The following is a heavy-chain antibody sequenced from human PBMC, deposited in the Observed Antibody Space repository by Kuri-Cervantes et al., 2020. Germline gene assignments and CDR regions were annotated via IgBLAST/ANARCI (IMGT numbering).Heavy chain of an antibody. CDR3: ARDFGDNWNYFAYYGMDV. Sequence: GESLKISCAASGFTVSSNYMSWVRQAPGKGLEWVSSISSSSSYIYYADSVKGRFTISRDNAKNSLYLQMNSLRAEDTAVYYCARDFGDNWNYFAYYGMDVWGQGTTVTVSS. J-gene: IGHJ6*02. D-gene: IGHD1-7*01. V-gene: IGHV3-21*01. CDR2: ISSSSSYI. CDR1: GFTVSSNY.